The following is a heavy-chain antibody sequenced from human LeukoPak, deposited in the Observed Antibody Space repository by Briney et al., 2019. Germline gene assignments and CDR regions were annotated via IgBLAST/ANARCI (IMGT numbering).Heavy chain of an antibody. J-gene: IGHJ3*02. D-gene: IGHD3-22*01. CDR3: ARGGDIHGYYDSSGGDAFDI. CDR1: GGSFSGYY. V-gene: IGHV4-34*01. CDR2: INHSGST. Sequence: SETLSLTCAVYGGSFSGYYWSWIRQPPGKGLEWIGEINHSGSTNYNPSLKSRVTISVDTSKNQFSLKLSSVTAADTAVYYCARGGDIHGYYDSSGGDAFDIWGKGTMVTVSS.